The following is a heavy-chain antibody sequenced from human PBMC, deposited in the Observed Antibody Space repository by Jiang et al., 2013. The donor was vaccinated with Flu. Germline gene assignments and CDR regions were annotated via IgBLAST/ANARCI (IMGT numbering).Heavy chain of an antibody. J-gene: IGHJ4*02. CDR1: GDSITTRYY. CDR2: FSHSL. CDR3: ARGAGGLVQALYFDS. D-gene: IGHD6-6*01. V-gene: IGHV4-38-2*01. Sequence: GLVKPSETLSLTCAISGDSITTRYYWGWFRQTPGEGLQWIGSFSHSLYPSPSFKNRVTISIDTSKSQFSLRLTSLTAADTAVYYCARGAGGLVQALYFDSWGPGILVTVSS.